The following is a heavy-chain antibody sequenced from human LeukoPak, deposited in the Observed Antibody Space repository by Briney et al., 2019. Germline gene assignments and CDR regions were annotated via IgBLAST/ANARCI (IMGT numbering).Heavy chain of an antibody. Sequence: SETLSLTCTVSGCSISSYYWSWIRQPPGKGLEWIGYIYTSGSTNYNPSLRSRVTISVDTSKNQFSLKLSSVTAADTAVYYCARQGYDILTGYHYFDYWGQGTLVTVSS. V-gene: IGHV4-4*09. CDR1: GCSISSYY. J-gene: IGHJ4*02. CDR2: IYTSGST. D-gene: IGHD3-9*01. CDR3: ARQGYDILTGYHYFDY.